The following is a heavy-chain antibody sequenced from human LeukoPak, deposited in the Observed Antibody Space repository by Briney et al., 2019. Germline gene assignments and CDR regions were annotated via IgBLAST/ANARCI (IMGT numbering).Heavy chain of an antibody. J-gene: IGHJ4*02. Sequence: GRSLRLSCAASGFTFDDYAMHWVRQAPGKGLEWVSGISWNSGSIGYADSVKGRFTISRDNAKNSLYLQMNSLRAEDTALYYCAKDISPVRFLTGYSLPDYWGQGTLVTVSS. V-gene: IGHV3-9*01. D-gene: IGHD3-9*01. CDR3: AKDISPVRFLTGYSLPDY. CDR1: GFTFDDYA. CDR2: ISWNSGSI.